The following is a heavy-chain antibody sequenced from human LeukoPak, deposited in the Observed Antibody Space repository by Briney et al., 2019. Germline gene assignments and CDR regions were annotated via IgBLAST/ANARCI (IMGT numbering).Heavy chain of an antibody. CDR2: ISGSGGST. J-gene: IGHJ4*02. D-gene: IGHD2-15*01. CDR1: GFTFSRYA. Sequence: GGSLRLACAASGFTFSRYAMSWVRQAPGNGLEWVSAISGSGGSTYYADSVKGRFSISRDNAKNTLYLQMNSLRAEDTAVYYCAKGVACTPSYFDYWGQGTLVTVSS. CDR3: AKGVACTPSYFDY. V-gene: IGHV3-23*01.